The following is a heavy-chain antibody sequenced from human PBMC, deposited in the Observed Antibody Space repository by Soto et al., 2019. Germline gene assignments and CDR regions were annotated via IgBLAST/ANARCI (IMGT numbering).Heavy chain of an antibody. CDR2: IYYSGST. J-gene: IGHJ5*02. Sequence: SETLSLTCTVSGGSISSGGYYWSWIRQHPGKGLEWIGYIYYSGSTYYNPSLKSRVTISVDTSKNQFSLKLSSVTAADTAVYYCARTINQNWFDPWGQGTLVTVSS. CDR3: ARTINQNWFDP. V-gene: IGHV4-31*03. CDR1: GGSISSGGYY. D-gene: IGHD5-12*01.